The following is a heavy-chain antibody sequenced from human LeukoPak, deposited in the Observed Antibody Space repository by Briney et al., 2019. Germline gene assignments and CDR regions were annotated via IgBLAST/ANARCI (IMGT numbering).Heavy chain of an antibody. Sequence: GGSLSLSCAASGFTISSNYMSWVRQAPGKGLEWVSVIYTGGSTSYADSVKGRFTISRDSSTNTLFLQMNSLRAEDTAVYYCARASTLRTGDAHWGQGTLVTVSS. CDR1: GFTISSNY. CDR3: ARASTLRTGDAH. J-gene: IGHJ4*02. CDR2: IYTGGST. V-gene: IGHV3-66*01. D-gene: IGHD7-27*01.